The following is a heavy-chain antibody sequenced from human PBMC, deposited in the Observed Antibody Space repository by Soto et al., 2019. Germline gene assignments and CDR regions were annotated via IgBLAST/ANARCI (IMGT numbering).Heavy chain of an antibody. CDR3: AGDYYGSGSYPMPGMDI. CDR1: GYTFTSYG. CDR2: ISAYNGNT. J-gene: IGHJ6*02. D-gene: IGHD3-10*01. Sequence: ASVKVSCKASGYTFTSYGISWVRQAPGQGLEWMGWISAYNGNTNYAQKLQGRVTMTTDTSTSTAYMELRSLRSDDTAVYYCAGDYYGSGSYPMPGMDIWGQGTTVTVSS. V-gene: IGHV1-18*01.